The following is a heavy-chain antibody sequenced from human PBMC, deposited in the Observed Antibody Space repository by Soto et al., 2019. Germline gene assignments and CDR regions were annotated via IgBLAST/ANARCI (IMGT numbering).Heavy chain of an antibody. J-gene: IGHJ1*01. CDR1: GFYHSNYA. CDR2: ISESGDTT. V-gene: IGHV3-23*01. Sequence: QLLESGGGLVQPGGSLRLSCEASGFYHSNYAMNWVRQAPGKGLEWVSGISESGDTTYYADSVKGRFSISRDNSKNTLSLQMNSLTADDTAVYYCAKEFTVSTHIWGRGTLVTVSS. CDR3: AKEFTVSTHI. D-gene: IGHD4-17*01.